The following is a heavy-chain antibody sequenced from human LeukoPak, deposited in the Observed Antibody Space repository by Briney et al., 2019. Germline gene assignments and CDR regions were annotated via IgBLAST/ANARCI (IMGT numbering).Heavy chain of an antibody. CDR1: GFTFSSYS. CDR2: ISSSSSYI. V-gene: IGHV3-21*01. CDR3: ARDRVVAAAAHFDY. Sequence: GGSLRLSCAASGFTFSSYSMKWVRQAPGKGLEWVSSISSSSSYIYYADSGKGRFTISRDNAKNSLYLQMNSLRAEDTAVYYCARDRVVAAAAHFDYWGQGTLVTVSS. J-gene: IGHJ4*02. D-gene: IGHD6-13*01.